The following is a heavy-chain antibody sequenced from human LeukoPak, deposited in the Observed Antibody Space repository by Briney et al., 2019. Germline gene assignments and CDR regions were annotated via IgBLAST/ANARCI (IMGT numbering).Heavy chain of an antibody. D-gene: IGHD2-2*01. CDR3: AARTYCSSTSCYHHNWFDP. CDR1: GGSITINNYC. V-gene: IGHV4-39*01. J-gene: IGHJ5*02. Sequence: SETLSLTCTVSGGSITINNYCWGWIRQPPGKGLEWIGSDCYTGNTYYNPSVKSRVTISVDTSKNQFSLKLSSVTAADTAVYYCAARTYCSSTSCYHHNWFDPWGQGTLVTVSS. CDR2: DCYTGNT.